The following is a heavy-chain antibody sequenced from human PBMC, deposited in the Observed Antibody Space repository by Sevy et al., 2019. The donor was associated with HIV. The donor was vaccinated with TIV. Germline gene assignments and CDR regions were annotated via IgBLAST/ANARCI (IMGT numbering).Heavy chain of an antibody. V-gene: IGHV3-7*03. Sequence: GGSLRLSCAASGFTFSSYWMSWVRQAPGKGLEWVANIKQDGSEKYYVDSVKGRFTISRDNAKNSLYLQMNSLRAEDTALYYCGRESQYYDSSGYYYVGAFDIWGQGTMVTVSS. J-gene: IGHJ3*02. CDR1: GFTFSSYW. CDR2: IKQDGSEK. CDR3: GRESQYYDSSGYYYVGAFDI. D-gene: IGHD3-22*01.